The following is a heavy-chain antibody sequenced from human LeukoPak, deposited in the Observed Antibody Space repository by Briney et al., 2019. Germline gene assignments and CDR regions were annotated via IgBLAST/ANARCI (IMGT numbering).Heavy chain of an antibody. CDR2: INHRGNT. Sequence: KPSETLSLTCAVYGGTFSGYYWSWIRQPPGKGLEWIGEINHRGNTNYNPSLKSRVTISIDTSKNQFSLKLSSVTAADTAIYYCARPFLRFSSGWHFDYWGQGILVTVSS. V-gene: IGHV4-34*01. J-gene: IGHJ4*02. CDR1: GGTFSGYY. CDR3: ARPFLRFSSGWHFDY. D-gene: IGHD6-19*01.